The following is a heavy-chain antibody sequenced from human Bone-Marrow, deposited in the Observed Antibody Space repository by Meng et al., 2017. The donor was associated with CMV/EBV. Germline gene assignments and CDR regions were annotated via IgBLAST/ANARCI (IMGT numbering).Heavy chain of an antibody. V-gene: IGHV6-1*01. CDR3: VRDWAH. D-gene: IGHD7-27*01. Sequence: CAISGDTVSSSSAAWNWIRQSPSRGLEWLGRTYYRSRWFNDYTLSVKSRIIINPDTFRNQFSLHLNSVTPEDTAVYYCVRDWAHWGQGTLVTVSS. CDR1: GDTVSSSSAA. CDR2: TYYRSRWFN. J-gene: IGHJ4*02.